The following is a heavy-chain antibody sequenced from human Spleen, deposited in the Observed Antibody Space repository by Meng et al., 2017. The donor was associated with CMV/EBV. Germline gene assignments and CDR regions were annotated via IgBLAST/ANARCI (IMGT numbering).Heavy chain of an antibody. CDR1: FMRYW. CDR3: ARVICDTTCYREEGWFDP. D-gene: IGHD2-2*01. CDR2: IYPGDSDT. V-gene: IGHV5-51*01. Sequence: FMRYWIGWVRQKPGKGLEWMGRIYPGDSDTRYSPSFEGQVTISADGSISTAYLQWSSLKASDTALYFCARVICDTTCYREEGWFDPWGQGTLVTVSS. J-gene: IGHJ5*02.